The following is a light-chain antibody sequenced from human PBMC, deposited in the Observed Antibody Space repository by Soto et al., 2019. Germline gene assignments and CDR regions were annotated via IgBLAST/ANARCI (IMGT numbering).Light chain of an antibody. J-gene: IGKJ4*01. CDR2: DAS. Sequence: DIQMTQSPSTLSASVGDRVTITCRASQSINIWLAWYQQKPAKAPKLLIYDASSLQSGVPSRFRGSTSGTEFTLTISSLQPDDFATYYCQQYNSYSRSFGGGTKVEIK. CDR1: QSINIW. V-gene: IGKV1-5*01. CDR3: QQYNSYSRS.